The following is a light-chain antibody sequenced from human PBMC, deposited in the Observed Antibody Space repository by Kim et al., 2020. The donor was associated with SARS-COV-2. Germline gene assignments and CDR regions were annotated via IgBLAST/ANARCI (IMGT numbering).Light chain of an antibody. CDR1: SSNIGSNT. CDR2: SNK. V-gene: IGLV1-44*01. Sequence: GQRVTISCSGSSSNIGSNTVNWYQQLPGAAPKLLIYSNKQRPSGVPDRISGSKSGTSASLAISGLQSEDEADYYCAAWDDSLNGVVFGGGTQLTVL. CDR3: AAWDDSLNGVV. J-gene: IGLJ2*01.